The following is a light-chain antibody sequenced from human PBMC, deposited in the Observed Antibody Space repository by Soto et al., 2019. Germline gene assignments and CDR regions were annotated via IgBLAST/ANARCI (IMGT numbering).Light chain of an antibody. V-gene: IGKV1-27*01. CDR2: AAS. CDR1: QGIRNY. J-gene: IGKJ3*01. CDR3: QHYNSASFS. Sequence: DIQMTQSPSSLSASVGDRVTITCRASQGIRNYLAWYQQRPGKVPKLLIYAASTLESGVPSRFSGSGSGTDFTLTISSLQPEDVATYYCQHYNSASFSFGPGTKVDIK.